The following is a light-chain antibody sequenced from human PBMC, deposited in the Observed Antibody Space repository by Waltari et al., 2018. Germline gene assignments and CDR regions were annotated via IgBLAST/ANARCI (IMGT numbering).Light chain of an antibody. Sequence: QSALTQPASVSGSPGQSITISCTGTSSDVGGYNYVSWYQQHPGKAPKLMIYDVSKRPSGVSNLFSGSKSGNTASLTISGLQAEDEADYYCCSYAGSSTLVVFGGGTKLTVL. CDR2: DVS. CDR1: SSDVGGYNY. V-gene: IGLV2-23*02. CDR3: CSYAGSSTLVV. J-gene: IGLJ2*01.